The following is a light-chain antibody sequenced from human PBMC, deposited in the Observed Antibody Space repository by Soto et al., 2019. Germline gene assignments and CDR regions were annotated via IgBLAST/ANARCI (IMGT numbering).Light chain of an antibody. Sequence: IQLTQSPSSLSASVGDRVTISCRASQGIANFLAWYQQKPGKAPKLLIYAASTLQSGVLSRFSGSGSGTDFTLTISSLQPEDFATYYCHQLNSFPIPFGPGTKVAIK. J-gene: IGKJ3*01. CDR1: QGIANF. CDR2: AAS. V-gene: IGKV1-9*01. CDR3: HQLNSFPIP.